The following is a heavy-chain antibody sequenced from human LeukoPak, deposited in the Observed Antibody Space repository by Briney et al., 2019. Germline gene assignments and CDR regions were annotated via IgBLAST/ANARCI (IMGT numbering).Heavy chain of an antibody. V-gene: IGHV4-39*07. D-gene: IGHD3-3*01. CDR1: GGSISSSSYY. J-gene: IGHJ4*02. CDR2: IYYSGST. Sequence: SETLSLTCTVSGGSISSSSYYWGWIRQPPGKGLEWIGSIYYSGSTYYNPSLKSRVTISVDTSKNQFSLKLSSVTAADTAVYYCARGRKHYDFWSGYYTTAHFDYWGQGTLVTVSS. CDR3: ARGRKHYDFWSGYYTTAHFDY.